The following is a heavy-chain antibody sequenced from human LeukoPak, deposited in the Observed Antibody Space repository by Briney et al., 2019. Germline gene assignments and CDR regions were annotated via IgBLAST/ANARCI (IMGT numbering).Heavy chain of an antibody. V-gene: IGHV1-18*01. CDR3: ARDPPRIAVAGTGDY. CDR2: ISTYNGNT. D-gene: IGHD6-19*01. Sequence: ASVKVSCKTSGYTFTSYGISLVRQAPGQGLEWMGWISTYNGNTDYAQNLQGRVTMTKDTSTSTAYMELRSLRSDDTAVYYCARDPPRIAVAGTGDYWGQGTLVTVSS. J-gene: IGHJ4*02. CDR1: GYTFTSYG.